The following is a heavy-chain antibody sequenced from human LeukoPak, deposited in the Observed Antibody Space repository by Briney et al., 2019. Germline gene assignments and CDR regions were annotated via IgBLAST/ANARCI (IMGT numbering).Heavy chain of an antibody. J-gene: IGHJ4*02. Sequence: GGSLRLSCATSGFTFDDYAMHWVRQAPGKGLEWVSSITWNSGTIAYADSVKGRFTISRDNSKNTLYLQMNSLRAEDTAVYYCARRYSSAWSFDYWGQGTLVTVSS. CDR3: ARRYSSAWSFDY. D-gene: IGHD6-19*01. CDR2: ITWNSGTI. V-gene: IGHV3-9*01. CDR1: GFTFDDYA.